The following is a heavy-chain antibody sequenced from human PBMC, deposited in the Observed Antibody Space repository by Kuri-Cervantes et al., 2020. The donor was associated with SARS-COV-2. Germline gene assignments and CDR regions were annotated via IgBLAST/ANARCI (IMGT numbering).Heavy chain of an antibody. CDR3: ARRGINYGWYFDL. Sequence: KVSCKGSGYSFTSYWIGWVRQMPGRGLEWMGIIYPRDSDTRYSPSFQGQVTISADKSISTAYLQWSSLRASDTAMYYCARRGINYGWYFDLWGRGTLVTVSS. V-gene: IGHV5-51*01. J-gene: IGHJ2*01. CDR2: IYPRDSDT. CDR1: GYSFTSYW. D-gene: IGHD4-11*01.